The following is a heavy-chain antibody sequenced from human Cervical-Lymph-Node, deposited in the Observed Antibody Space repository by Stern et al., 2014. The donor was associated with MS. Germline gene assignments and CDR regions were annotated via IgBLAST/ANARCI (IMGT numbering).Heavy chain of an antibody. D-gene: IGHD6-25*01. CDR1: GFTFDDYA. Sequence: EVQLVESGGGLVQPGRSLRLSCAASGFTFDDYAMHWVRQAPGKGLEWVSGISWNSGSIGYADSVKGRFTISRDNAKNSLYLQMNSLRAEDTALYYCAKTQLEADGMDVWGQGTTVTVSS. J-gene: IGHJ6*02. V-gene: IGHV3-9*01. CDR3: AKTQLEADGMDV. CDR2: ISWNSGSI.